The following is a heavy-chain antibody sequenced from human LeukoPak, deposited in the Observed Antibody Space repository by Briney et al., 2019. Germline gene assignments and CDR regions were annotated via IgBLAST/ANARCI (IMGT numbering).Heavy chain of an antibody. V-gene: IGHV3-74*01. CDR2: INSDGSTT. CDR1: GFTFSSYW. D-gene: IGHD2-21*02. Sequence: GGSLRLSCAASGFTFSSYWMHWVRQAPGKGLVWVSRINSDGSTTSYADSVKGRFTISRDNAKNTLYLQMNSLRAEDTAVYYCARGLQGVTAIRARGAFDIWGQGTMVTVSS. CDR3: ARGLQGVTAIRARGAFDI. J-gene: IGHJ3*02.